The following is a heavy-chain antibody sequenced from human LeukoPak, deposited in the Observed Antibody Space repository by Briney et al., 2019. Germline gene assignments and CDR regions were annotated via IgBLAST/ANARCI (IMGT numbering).Heavy chain of an antibody. J-gene: IGHJ4*02. CDR1: RGSISSYY. CDR3: ARGVAYYCDSSGYFDY. Sequence: SETLSLTCVVSRGSISSYYWSWIRQPAGQGLEWIGRIYTSGGTNYNPSLKSPVTMSVDTSKNQFSLKLSSVTAADTAVYYCARGVAYYCDSSGYFDYWGQGTLVTVSS. V-gene: IGHV4-4*07. CDR2: IYTSGGT. D-gene: IGHD3-22*01.